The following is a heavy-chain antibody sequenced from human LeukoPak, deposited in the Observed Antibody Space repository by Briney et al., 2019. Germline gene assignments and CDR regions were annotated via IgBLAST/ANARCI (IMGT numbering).Heavy chain of an antibody. Sequence: GGSLRLSCAASGFTIDDYAMHWDRQAPGKGREWVSGISWNSGSIGYADSVKGRFTISRDNAKNSLYLQMNSLRAEDTALYYCAKDKGAVGAYGMDVWGQGTTVTVSS. CDR2: ISWNSGSI. D-gene: IGHD2-15*01. J-gene: IGHJ6*02. CDR3: AKDKGAVGAYGMDV. V-gene: IGHV3-9*01. CDR1: GFTIDDYA.